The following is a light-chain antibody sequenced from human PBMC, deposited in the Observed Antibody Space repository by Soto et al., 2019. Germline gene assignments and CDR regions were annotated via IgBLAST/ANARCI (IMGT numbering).Light chain of an antibody. V-gene: IGKV3-20*01. CDR1: QSVSNSY. Sequence: EIVLTQSPGTLSLSPGERATLSCRASQSVSNSYLAWYQQKPGQAPRLLIYGASSRATGIPDRFSGSGSGTDFALTISRLEPEDFAVYHCQQYGGSPWTFGQGTTVEIK. CDR3: QQYGGSPWT. CDR2: GAS. J-gene: IGKJ1*01.